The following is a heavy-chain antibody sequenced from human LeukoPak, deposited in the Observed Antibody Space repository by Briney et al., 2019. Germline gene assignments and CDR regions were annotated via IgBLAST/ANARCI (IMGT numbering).Heavy chain of an antibody. D-gene: IGHD2-15*01. CDR2: IKSKTDGGTT. CDR3: TTRYCSGGSCKVDY. V-gene: IGHV3-15*01. Sequence: GGSLRLSCAASGSTFSNAWMSWVRQAPGKGLEWVGRIKSKTDGGTTDYAAPVKGRFTISRDGSKNTLYLQMNSLKTEDTAVYYCTTRYCSGGSCKVDYWGQGTLVTVSS. J-gene: IGHJ4*02. CDR1: GSTFSNAW.